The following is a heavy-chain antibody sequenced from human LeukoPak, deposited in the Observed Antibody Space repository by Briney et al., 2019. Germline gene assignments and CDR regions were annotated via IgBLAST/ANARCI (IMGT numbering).Heavy chain of an antibody. Sequence: GGSLRLSCAASGFTFSSYWMHWVRQVPGKGLVWVSRVSPDGRTTSYADSVKGRFTISRDNAKNTVYLQMISLRADDTAVYYCVRAKSGHYGYSDYWGQGTLVTVSS. J-gene: IGHJ4*02. D-gene: IGHD5-18*01. V-gene: IGHV3-74*01. CDR1: GFTFSSYW. CDR3: VRAKSGHYGYSDY. CDR2: VSPDGRTT.